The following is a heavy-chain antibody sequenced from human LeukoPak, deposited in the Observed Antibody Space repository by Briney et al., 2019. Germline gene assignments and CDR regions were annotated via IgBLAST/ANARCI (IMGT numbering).Heavy chain of an antibody. D-gene: IGHD3-22*01. CDR3: AREGGDSSGYYLGEWLDYAFDI. CDR2: IYHSGST. J-gene: IGHJ3*02. V-gene: IGHV4-4*02. Sequence: PSGTLSLTCAVSGGSISSSNWWGWVRQPPGKGLEWIGEIYHSGSTNYNPSLKSRVTISVDKSKNQFSLKLSSVTAADTAVYYCAREGGDSSGYYLGEWLDYAFDIWGQGTMVTVSS. CDR1: GGSISSSNW.